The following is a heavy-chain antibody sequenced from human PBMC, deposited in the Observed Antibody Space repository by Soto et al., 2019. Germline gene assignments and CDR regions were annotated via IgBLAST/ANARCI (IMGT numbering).Heavy chain of an antibody. D-gene: IGHD2-15*01. CDR3: ARDPKRRVVRKYCGGGSCYRWFDP. J-gene: IGHJ5*02. Sequence: QVQLVQSGAEVKKPGASVKVSCKASGYTFTSYGISWVRQAPGQGLEWMGWISAYNGNTNYAQKRQGRVTMTTDTSTRTAYMELRSLRSDDTAVYYCARDPKRRVVRKYCGGGSCYRWFDPWGQGTLVTVSS. CDR2: ISAYNGNT. CDR1: GYTFTSYG. V-gene: IGHV1-18*01.